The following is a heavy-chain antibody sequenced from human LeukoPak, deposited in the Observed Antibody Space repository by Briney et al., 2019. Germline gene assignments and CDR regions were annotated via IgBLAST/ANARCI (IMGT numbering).Heavy chain of an antibody. CDR1: GYTFTSYG. CDR2: ISAYNGNT. J-gene: IGHJ4*02. V-gene: IGHV1-18*01. CDR3: ARSGYDIERGLFDY. Sequence: ASVKVSCKASGYTFTSYGISWVRQAPGQGLEWMGWISAYNGNTNYAQKLQGRVTMTTDTSTSTAYMELSSLRSEDTAVYYCARSGYDIERGLFDYWGQGTLVTVSS. D-gene: IGHD3-10*01.